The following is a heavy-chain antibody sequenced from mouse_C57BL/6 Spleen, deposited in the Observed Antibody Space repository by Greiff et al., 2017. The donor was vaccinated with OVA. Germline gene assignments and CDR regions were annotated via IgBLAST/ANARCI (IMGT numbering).Heavy chain of an antibody. J-gene: IGHJ3*01. CDR1: GYTFTDYY. V-gene: IGHV1-26*01. CDR3: AREGSGYGAWFAY. Sequence: EVQLQLSGPELVKPGASVKLSCKASGYTFTDYYMNWVKQSHGKSLEWIGDINPNNGGTSYNQKFKGKATLTVDKSSSTAYMELRSLTSEDSAVYEGAREGSGYGAWFAYWGQGTLVTVSA. D-gene: IGHD3-2*02. CDR2: INPNNGGT.